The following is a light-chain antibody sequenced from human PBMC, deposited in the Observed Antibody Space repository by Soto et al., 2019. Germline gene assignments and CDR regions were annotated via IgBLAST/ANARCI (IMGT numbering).Light chain of an antibody. CDR3: QSYDSSLSGGV. CDR1: SSNIGAAYD. Sequence: QSVLTQPPSVSGAPGQKVTISCTRSSSNIGAAYDVHWYQHLPGTAPKLLIYGNNNRPSGVPDRFSGSKSGTPASLAITGLQAEDEADYYCQSYDSSLSGGVFGGGTKVTVL. V-gene: IGLV1-40*01. CDR2: GNN. J-gene: IGLJ3*02.